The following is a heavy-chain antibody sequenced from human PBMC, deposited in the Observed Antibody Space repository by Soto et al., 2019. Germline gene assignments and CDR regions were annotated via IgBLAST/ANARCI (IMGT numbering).Heavy chain of an antibody. Sequence: SETLSLTCAVYGGSFSGYYWSWIRQPPGKGLEWIGEINHSGSTNYNPSLKSRVTISVDTSKNQFSLKLSSVTAADTAVYYCARPNTTFTIFGVVSPPSDAFDIWGQGTMVTVSS. V-gene: IGHV4-34*01. J-gene: IGHJ3*02. CDR3: ARPNTTFTIFGVVSPPSDAFDI. D-gene: IGHD3-3*01. CDR2: INHSGST. CDR1: GGSFSGYY.